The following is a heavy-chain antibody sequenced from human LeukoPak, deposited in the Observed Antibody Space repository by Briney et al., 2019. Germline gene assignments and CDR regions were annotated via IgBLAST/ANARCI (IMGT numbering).Heavy chain of an antibody. J-gene: IGHJ4*02. V-gene: IGHV3-74*01. CDR3: EGDPGGGTLDN. Sequence: AGGSLRLSCAASGFTFSSYWMHWVRQAPGKGLVWVSRIHSDGRSTDYADSVKGRFTISRDNAKNTLNLQMNSLRAENTAVYYCEGDPGGGTLDNWGQGALVTVS. D-gene: IGHD3-16*01. CDR2: IHSDGRST. CDR1: GFTFSSYW.